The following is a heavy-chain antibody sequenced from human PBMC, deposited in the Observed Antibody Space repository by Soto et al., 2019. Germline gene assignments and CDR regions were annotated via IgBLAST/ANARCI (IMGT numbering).Heavy chain of an antibody. V-gene: IGHV4-31*03. J-gene: IGHJ4*02. CDR3: SREFGSGRSTGSGYFDY. CDR2: IYNNGNT. CDR1: GGSISSVGYF. Sequence: TLSLTCSVSGGSISSVGYFWVWIRQHPGKGLEWIGYIYNNGNTYYNPSLKSRVTISVDTSKNQSSLNLRSVTAADTDVYYCSREFGSGRSTGSGYFDYWGQGRLVTVSS. D-gene: IGHD3-10*01.